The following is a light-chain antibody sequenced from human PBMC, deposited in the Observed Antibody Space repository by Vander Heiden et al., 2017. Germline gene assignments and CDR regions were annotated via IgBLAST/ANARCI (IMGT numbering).Light chain of an antibody. CDR3: MQALQTPYT. CDR2: LGS. J-gene: IGKJ4*01. V-gene: IGKV2-28*01. Sequence: DIVMTQSPLYLPVTPGEPASISCRSSQSLLHSNGYNYLDWYLQKPGQSPQLLIYLGSNRASGVPDRFSGSGSGTDFTLKISRVEAEDVGVYYCMQALQTPYTFGGGTKVEIK. CDR1: QSLLHSNGYNY.